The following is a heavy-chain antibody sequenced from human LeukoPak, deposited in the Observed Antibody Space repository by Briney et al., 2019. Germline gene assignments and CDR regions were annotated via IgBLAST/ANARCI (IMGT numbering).Heavy chain of an antibody. J-gene: IGHJ4*02. CDR1: GFTFSSYA. Sequence: GSLRLSCAASGFTFSSYAMHWVRQAPGKGLEWVAVISYDGSNKYYADSVKGRFTISRDNSKNTLYLQMNSLRAEDTAVYYCARDLGSGWYLGYWGQGTLVTVSS. CDR3: ARDLGSGWYLGY. CDR2: ISYDGSNK. V-gene: IGHV3-30*04. D-gene: IGHD6-19*01.